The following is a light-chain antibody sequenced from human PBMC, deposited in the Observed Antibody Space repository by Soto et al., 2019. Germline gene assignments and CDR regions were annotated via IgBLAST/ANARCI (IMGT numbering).Light chain of an antibody. CDR1: SSDVGGYKY. J-gene: IGLJ2*01. Sequence: QSALTQPASVSGSPGQSITISCTGPSSDVGGYKYVSWYQQHPGKAPKLMIYDVSYRPSGVSNRFSGSKSGNTASLTISGLQAEDEADYYCSSYTSSSSLFGGGTKLTVL. CDR3: SSYTSSSSL. CDR2: DVS. V-gene: IGLV2-14*01.